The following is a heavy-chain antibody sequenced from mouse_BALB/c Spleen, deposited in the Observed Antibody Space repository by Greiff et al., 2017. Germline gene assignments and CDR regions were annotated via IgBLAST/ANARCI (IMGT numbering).Heavy chain of an antibody. V-gene: IGHV2-9-2*01. Sequence: QVQLQQSGPGLVAPSQCLSITCTASGFSLTSYDISWIRQPPGKGLEWLGVIWTGGGTNYNSAFMSRLSISKDNSKSQVFLKMNSLQTDDTAIYYCVRVYDGFPWFAYWGQGTLVTVSA. CDR2: IWTGGGT. CDR1: GFSLTSYD. J-gene: IGHJ3*01. D-gene: IGHD2-3*01. CDR3: VRVYDGFPWFAY.